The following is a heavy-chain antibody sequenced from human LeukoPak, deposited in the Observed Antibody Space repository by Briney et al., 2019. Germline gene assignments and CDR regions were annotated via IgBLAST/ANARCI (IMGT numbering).Heavy chain of an antibody. D-gene: IGHD3-3*01. CDR2: MDPNSGNT. CDR3: ARYPSYYDFWSSSPVDAFDI. CDR1: GYTFTSYD. Sequence: GASVKVPCKASGYTFTSYDINWVRQATGQGLEWMGWMDPNSGNTGYAQKFQGRVTITRNTSISTAYMELSSLRSEDTAVYYCARYPSYYDFWSSSPVDAFDIWGQGTMVTVSS. V-gene: IGHV1-8*03. J-gene: IGHJ3*02.